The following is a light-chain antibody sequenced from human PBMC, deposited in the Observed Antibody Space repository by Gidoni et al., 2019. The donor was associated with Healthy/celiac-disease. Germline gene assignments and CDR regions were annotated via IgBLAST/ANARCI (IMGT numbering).Light chain of an antibody. V-gene: IGKV1-39*01. Sequence: DIQITQSPSSLSASVGDRVTITCRASQSISSYLNWYQQKPGKAPKLLISAASSLQSGVPSRFSGSGSGTDFTLTISSLQPEEFATYYCQQSYSTPWTFGQXTKVEIK. J-gene: IGKJ1*01. CDR3: QQSYSTPWT. CDR2: AAS. CDR1: QSISSY.